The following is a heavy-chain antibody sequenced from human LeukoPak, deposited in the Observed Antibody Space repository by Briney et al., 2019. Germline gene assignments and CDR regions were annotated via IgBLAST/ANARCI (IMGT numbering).Heavy chain of an antibody. Sequence: GGSLRLSCAASKFAFSSYAMSWVRQAPGKGLEWVSAISGSGGSTYYADSVKGRFTISRDNSKNTLYLQMNSLRAEDTAVYYCAKVGLIKGAYDFWSGYYQDNWFDPWGQGTLVTVSS. CDR1: KFAFSSYA. V-gene: IGHV3-23*01. J-gene: IGHJ5*02. D-gene: IGHD3-3*01. CDR3: AKVGLIKGAYDFWSGYYQDNWFDP. CDR2: ISGSGGST.